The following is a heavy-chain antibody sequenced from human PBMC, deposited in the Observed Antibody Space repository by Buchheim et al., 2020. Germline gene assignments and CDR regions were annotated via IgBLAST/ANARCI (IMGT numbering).Heavy chain of an antibody. D-gene: IGHD6-19*01. J-gene: IGHJ6*04. Sequence: QVQLQESGPGLVKPSETLSLTCTVSGGSISSYYWSWIRQPPGKGLEWIGYIYYSVITNYNPSLKSRVTISVDTSKNQFSLKLSSVTAADTAVYYCARGSSGWYLTSSYYYGMDVWGKGTT. CDR2: IYYSVIT. CDR3: ARGSSGWYLTSSYYYGMDV. CDR1: GGSISSYY. V-gene: IGHV4-59*01.